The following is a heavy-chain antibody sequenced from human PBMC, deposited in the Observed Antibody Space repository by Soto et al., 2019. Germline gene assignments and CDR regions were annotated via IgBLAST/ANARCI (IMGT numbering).Heavy chain of an antibody. CDR2: IWSDGSNK. V-gene: IGHV3-33*01. CDR3: ARYYYDSSGYYPL. Sequence: GGSLRLSCASSGFPFSSYGMHWVRQAPGKGLEWVAVIWSDGSNKYYADSVKGRFTISRDNSKNTLYLQMNSLRAEDTAVYYCARYYYDSSGYYPLWGQGTLVTVSS. CDR1: GFPFSSYG. D-gene: IGHD3-22*01. J-gene: IGHJ4*02.